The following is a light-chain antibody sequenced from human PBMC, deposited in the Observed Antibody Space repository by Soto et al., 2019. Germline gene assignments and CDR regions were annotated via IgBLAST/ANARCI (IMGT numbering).Light chain of an antibody. Sequence: QSALTQPPSASGSPGQSVTISCTGPSRDVGGYNYVSWYQQHPGKAPKLMISEVTKRPSGVPDRFSGSKSGNTASLTVSGLQAEDEADYYCSSYAGSNDYVFGTGTKLTVL. CDR2: EVT. CDR1: SRDVGGYNY. CDR3: SSYAGSNDYV. V-gene: IGLV2-8*01. J-gene: IGLJ1*01.